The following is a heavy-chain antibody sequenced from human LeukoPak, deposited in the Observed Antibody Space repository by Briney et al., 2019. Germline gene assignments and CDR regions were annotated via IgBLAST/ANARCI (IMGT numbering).Heavy chain of an antibody. CDR2: IYHSGST. D-gene: IGHD3-22*01. CDR3: ATLNYYDSSGS. Sequence: PSETLSLTCTVSGGSISSSSYYWGWIRQPPGKGLEWIGYIYHSGSTYYNPSLKSRVTISVDRSKNQFSLKLSSVTAADTAVYYCATLNYYDSSGSWGQGTLVTVSS. J-gene: IGHJ4*02. V-gene: IGHV4-39*07. CDR1: GGSISSSSYY.